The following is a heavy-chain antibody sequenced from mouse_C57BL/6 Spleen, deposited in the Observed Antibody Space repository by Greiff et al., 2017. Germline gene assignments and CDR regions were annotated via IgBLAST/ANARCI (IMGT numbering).Heavy chain of an antibody. CDR2: IYPRSGNT. D-gene: IGHD2-5*01. J-gene: IGHJ2*01. CDR1: GYTFTSYG. V-gene: IGHV1-81*01. Sequence: QVHVKQSGAELARPGASVKLSCKASGYTFTSYGISWVKQRTGQGLEWIGEIYPRSGNTYYNEKFKGKATLTADKSSSTAYMELRSLTSEDSAVYFCARAYYSNDYWGQGTTLTVSS. CDR3: ARAYYSNDY.